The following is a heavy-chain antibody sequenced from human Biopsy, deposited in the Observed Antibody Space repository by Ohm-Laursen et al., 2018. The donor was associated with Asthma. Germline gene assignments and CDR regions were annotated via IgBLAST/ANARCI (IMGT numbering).Heavy chain of an antibody. D-gene: IGHD3-9*01. CDR1: GYNFISFA. J-gene: IGHJ3*01. Sequence: SVKVSCKVSGYNFISFAIHWVRQAPGQGLEWMGWVNTGNGDTKYSQKFQGRVTITRDTSASTAYMELRSLRSEDTATYYCARTYYDFLTGQVKDVFGVWGQGAMVTVSS. CDR3: ARTYYDFLTGQVKDVFGV. CDR2: VNTGNGDT. V-gene: IGHV1-3*04.